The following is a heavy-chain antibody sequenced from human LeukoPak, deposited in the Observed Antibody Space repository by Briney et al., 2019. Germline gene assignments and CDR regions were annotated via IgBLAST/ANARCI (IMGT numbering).Heavy chain of an antibody. CDR2: ISAYNGNT. CDR1: GYTFTSYG. J-gene: IGHJ4*02. CDR3: ARGVPPYYDFWSGYSDYFDY. D-gene: IGHD3-3*01. Sequence: ASVKVSCKASGYTFTSYGISWVRQAPGQGLEWMGWISAYNGNTNYAQKLQGRVTMTTDTSTSTAYMELRSLRSDDTAVYYCARGVPPYYDFWSGYSDYFDYWGQGTLVTVS. V-gene: IGHV1-18*01.